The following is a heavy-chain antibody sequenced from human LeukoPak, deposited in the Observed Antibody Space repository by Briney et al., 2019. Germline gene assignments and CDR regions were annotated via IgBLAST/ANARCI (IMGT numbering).Heavy chain of an antibody. CDR2: ISSTGGTT. J-gene: IGHJ4*02. V-gene: IGHV3-23*01. CDR3: AKDYYDSSGYSDY. Sequence: GGSLRLSCAASGITFSSYGMSWVRQAPGKGLEWVSSISSTGGTTYYADSVKGRFTISRDNSKNTLYLQMNSLRAEDTAVYYCAKDYYDSSGYSDYWGQGTLVTVSS. D-gene: IGHD3-22*01. CDR1: GITFSSYG.